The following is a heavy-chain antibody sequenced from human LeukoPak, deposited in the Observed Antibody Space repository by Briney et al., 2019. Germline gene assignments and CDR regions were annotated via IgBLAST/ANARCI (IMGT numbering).Heavy chain of an antibody. CDR1: GFTFSSYS. V-gene: IGHV3-21*04. CDR2: ISSSSSYI. J-gene: IGHJ4*02. CDR3: ATGYDSAFFDY. Sequence: GGSLRLSCAASGFTFSSYSMNWVRQAPGKGLEWVSSISSSSSYIYYADSVKGRFTISRDNSKNTLYLQMNSLRAEDTAVYYCATGYDSAFFDYWGQGTLVTVSS. D-gene: IGHD5-12*01.